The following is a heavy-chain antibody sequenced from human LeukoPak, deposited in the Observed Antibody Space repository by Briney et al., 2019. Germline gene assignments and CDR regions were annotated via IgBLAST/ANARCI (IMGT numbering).Heavy chain of an antibody. V-gene: IGHV4-59*01. CDR3: ARQPCYYYGMDV. J-gene: IGHJ6*02. Sequence: PSETLSLTCTVSGGSISSYYWSWIRQPPGKGLEWIGYIYYSGSTNYNPSLKSRVTISVDTSKNQFSLKLSSVTAADTAVYYCARQPCYYYGMDVWGQGTTVTVSS. CDR2: IYYSGST. CDR1: GGSISSYY.